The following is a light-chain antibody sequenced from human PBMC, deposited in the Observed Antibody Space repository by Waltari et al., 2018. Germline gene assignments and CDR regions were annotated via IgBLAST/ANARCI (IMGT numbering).Light chain of an antibody. J-gene: IGLJ3*02. CDR1: SGYSSNI. CDR2: VNSDGSH. Sequence: TCTLSSGYSSNIIAWHQQQPQKGPRYLMKVNSDGSHSKGDEIPDRFSGSSSGAERYLTISSLQSEDEADYYCQTGGHGTWVFGGGTKLTVL. V-gene: IGLV4-69*01. CDR3: QTGGHGTWV.